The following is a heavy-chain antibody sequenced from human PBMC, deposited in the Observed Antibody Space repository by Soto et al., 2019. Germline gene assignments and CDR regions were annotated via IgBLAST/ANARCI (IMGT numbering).Heavy chain of an antibody. J-gene: IGHJ6*02. CDR3: ARGGQVRGGLDV. CDR2: FYSGGST. Sequence: EVQLVESGVGLIQPGGSLRLSSAASGFTVISNYMSWVREAPGKGLEWVSFFYSGGSTYYADSVKGRFSISRDNSNNMVYLQMDSLRAEDTAVYYCARGGQVRGGLDVWGQGTTVTVSS. CDR1: GFTVISNY. V-gene: IGHV3-53*01. D-gene: IGHD2-15*01.